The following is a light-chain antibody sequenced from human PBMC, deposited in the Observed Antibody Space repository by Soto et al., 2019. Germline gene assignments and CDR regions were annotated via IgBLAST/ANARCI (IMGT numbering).Light chain of an antibody. J-gene: IGKJ5*01. CDR2: GAS. Sequence: EIVLTQSPGTLSLSPGERATLSCRASQSVSSSYLAWYQQKPGQAPRLLIYGASGRATDIPDRFSGSGSGTVFTLTISRLEPEDFAVYYCQQYGSSPPVTFGQGTRLEIK. V-gene: IGKV3-20*01. CDR1: QSVSSSY. CDR3: QQYGSSPPVT.